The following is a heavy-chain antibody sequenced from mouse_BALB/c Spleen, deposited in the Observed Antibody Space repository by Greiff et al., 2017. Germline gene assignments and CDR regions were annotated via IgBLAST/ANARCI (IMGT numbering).Heavy chain of an antibody. J-gene: IGHJ2*01. CDR2: INSNGGST. CDR1: GFTFSSYG. V-gene: IGHV5-6-3*01. CDR3: ARDKVRRVDY. D-gene: IGHD2-14*01. Sequence: EVKLVESGGGLVQPGGSLKLSCAASGFTFSSYGMSWVRQTPDKRLELVATINSNGGSTYYPDSVKGRFTISRDNAKNTLYLQMSSLKSEDTAMYYCARDKVRRVDYWGQGTTLTVSS.